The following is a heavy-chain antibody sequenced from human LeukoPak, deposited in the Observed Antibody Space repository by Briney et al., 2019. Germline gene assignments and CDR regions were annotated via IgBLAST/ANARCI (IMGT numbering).Heavy chain of an antibody. CDR1: GFTFSTSP. Sequence: GGSLRLSCTVSGFTFSTSPMAWVRQAPGKGLEWVSSIHAGGKDPFCADSVKGRCTISRDNSKNILFPQLNSLRVEDTAIYFCAKGGHDFNPFYNWGQGTLVTVSS. CDR3: AKGGHDFNPFYN. D-gene: IGHD3/OR15-3a*01. V-gene: IGHV3-23*01. CDR2: IHAGGKDP. J-gene: IGHJ4*02.